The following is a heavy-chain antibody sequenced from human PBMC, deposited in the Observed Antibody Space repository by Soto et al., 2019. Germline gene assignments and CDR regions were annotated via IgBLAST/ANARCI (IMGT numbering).Heavy chain of an antibody. J-gene: IGHJ4*02. V-gene: IGHV4-59*01. CDR1: GDSIRSSY. CDR2: VYYTGTT. D-gene: IGHD6-13*01. CDR3: ARDVSGGSSWYEFDS. Sequence: SETLSLTCTVSGDSIRSSYWSCVRQPPGRGLEWIGYVYYTGTTNSNPSLKSRVTISADTSKNLFSLKVVSVTPADTAVYFCARDVSGGSSWYEFDSWGPGTLVTVSS.